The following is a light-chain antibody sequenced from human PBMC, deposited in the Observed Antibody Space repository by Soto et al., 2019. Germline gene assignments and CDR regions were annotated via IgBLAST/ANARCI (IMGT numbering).Light chain of an antibody. Sequence: ETVMTQSPATLSVSPGDRVTLSCRASQTVHTNLAWFQQKPGQAPKLLIYGASTRDTGVPARFTGSGSETEFTLTISTLQSEDFAVYYCQQYNKWPITFGQGTRLEIK. J-gene: IGKJ5*01. CDR2: GAS. CDR1: QTVHTN. V-gene: IGKV3-15*01. CDR3: QQYNKWPIT.